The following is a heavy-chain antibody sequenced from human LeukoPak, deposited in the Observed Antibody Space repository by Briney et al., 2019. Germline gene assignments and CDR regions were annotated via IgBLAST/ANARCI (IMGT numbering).Heavy chain of an antibody. V-gene: IGHV4-39*01. D-gene: IGHD3-22*01. Sequence: SETLSLTCTVSGGSISSGDYYWGWIRQPPGKGLEWIGSIYYSGSTYYNPSLKSRVTISVDTSKNQFSLKLSSVTAADTAVYYCARHINDYYDSSGYLDYWGQGTLVTVSS. CDR1: GGSISSGDYY. CDR3: ARHINDYYDSSGYLDY. CDR2: IYYSGST. J-gene: IGHJ4*02.